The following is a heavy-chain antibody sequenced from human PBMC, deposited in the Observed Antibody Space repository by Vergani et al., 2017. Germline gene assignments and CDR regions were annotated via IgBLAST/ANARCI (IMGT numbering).Heavy chain of an antibody. V-gene: IGHV3-43D*03. Sequence: EVQLVQSGGVVVQPGGSLRLSCAASGFTFDDYAMHWVRQAPGKGLEWVSLISWNGGTTYFADPVRGRFTISRDNSKNSLYLQMNSLRAEDTAFYYCAKDSLAVADNGESHFDYWDQGTLVTVSS. D-gene: IGHD6-19*01. J-gene: IGHJ4*02. CDR3: AKDSLAVADNGESHFDY. CDR1: GFTFDDYA. CDR2: ISWNGGTT.